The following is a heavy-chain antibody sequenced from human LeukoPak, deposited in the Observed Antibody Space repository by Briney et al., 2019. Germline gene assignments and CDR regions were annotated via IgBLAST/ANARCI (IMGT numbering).Heavy chain of an antibody. CDR3: ARVYRQYDGFDI. CDR2: INPHSGGT. J-gene: IGHJ3*02. CDR1: GFTFTSYY. V-gene: IGHV1-2*02. Sequence: ASVRVSCKVFGFTFTSYYFHWVRQAPAQGLEYMGWINPHSGGTNYAPKFRGKVTMTSDTSTDTAYLEVDSLTSDDTAVYYCARVYRQYDGFDIWGQGTLVIVSS. D-gene: IGHD1-26*01.